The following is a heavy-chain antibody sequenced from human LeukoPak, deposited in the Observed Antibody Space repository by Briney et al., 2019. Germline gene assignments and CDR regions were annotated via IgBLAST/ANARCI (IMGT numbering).Heavy chain of an antibody. J-gene: IGHJ3*02. D-gene: IGHD4-11*01. CDR3: ARERYSNYDGDGFDI. Sequence: GGSLRLSCAASRFTFSNFAMHWVRQAPGKGLEYVSGISGDGGRTYYADPVKGRFTISRDNSKNTLYVQMGGLRDEDTAVYYCARERYSNYDGDGFDIWGQGTMVTVSS. CDR1: RFTFSNFA. CDR2: ISGDGGRT. V-gene: IGHV3-64*02.